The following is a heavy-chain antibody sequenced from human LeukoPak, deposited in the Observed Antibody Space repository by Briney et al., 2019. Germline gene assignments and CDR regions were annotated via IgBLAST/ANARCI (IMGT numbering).Heavy chain of an antibody. Sequence: GGSLRLSCAASGFTFSSYAMSWVRQAPGKGLEWVSAISGSGGSTYYADSVKGRFTISRDNSKDTLYLQMNSLRAEDTAVYYCARVHYDYAGRYWYFDLWGRGTLVTVSS. CDR1: GFTFSSYA. CDR3: ARVHYDYAGRYWYFDL. CDR2: ISGSGGST. D-gene: IGHD5-12*01. J-gene: IGHJ2*01. V-gene: IGHV3-23*01.